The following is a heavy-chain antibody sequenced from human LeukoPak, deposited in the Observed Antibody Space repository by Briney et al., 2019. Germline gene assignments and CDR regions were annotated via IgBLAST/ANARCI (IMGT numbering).Heavy chain of an antibody. J-gene: IGHJ4*02. CDR2: IIPIFGTA. CDR3: ARSPGEMATMFDY. Sequence: GASVTVSCTASGGTFSSYAISWVRQAPGQGLEWMGGIIPIFGTANYAQKFQGRVTITTDESTSTAYMELSSLRSEDTAVYYCARSPGEMATMFDYWGQGTLVTVSS. V-gene: IGHV1-69*05. D-gene: IGHD5-24*01. CDR1: GGTFSSYA.